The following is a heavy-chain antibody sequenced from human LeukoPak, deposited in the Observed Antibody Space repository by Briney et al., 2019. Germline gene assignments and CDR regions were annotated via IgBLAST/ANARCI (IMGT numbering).Heavy chain of an antibody. CDR3: ARGLPYSSGVGYYYYYGMDV. V-gene: IGHV1-8*01. Sequence: GASVKVSCKASGYTVTSYDINWVRQATGQGLEWMGWMNPDSGNTGYAQKFQGRVTMTRNTSISTAYMELSSLRSEDTAVYYCARGLPYSSGVGYYYYYGMDVWGQGTTVIVSS. J-gene: IGHJ6*02. D-gene: IGHD6-19*01. CDR2: MNPDSGNT. CDR1: GYTVTSYD.